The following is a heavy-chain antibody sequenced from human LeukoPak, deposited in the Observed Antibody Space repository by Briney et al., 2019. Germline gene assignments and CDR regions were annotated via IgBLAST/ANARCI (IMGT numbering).Heavy chain of an antibody. CDR1: GFTFSSYW. Sequence: GGSLRLSCAASGFTFSSYWMNWARQAPGKGLEWVAVISDDGSNKYYVDSVKGRFTISRDNSKNTLYLQMNSLRAEDTAVYYCANSPTYCSSTSCYINYWGQGTLVTVSS. CDR2: ISDDGSNK. CDR3: ANSPTYCSSTSCYINY. V-gene: IGHV3-30*18. D-gene: IGHD2-2*02. J-gene: IGHJ4*02.